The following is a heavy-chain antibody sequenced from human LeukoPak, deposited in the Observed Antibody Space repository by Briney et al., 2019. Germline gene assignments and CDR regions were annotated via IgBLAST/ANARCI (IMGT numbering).Heavy chain of an antibody. Sequence: GGSLRLSCAASGFTFSSYGMHWVRQAPGKGLEWVAVISYDGSNKYYADSVKGRFTISRDNSKNTLYLQMNSLRAEDTAVYYCAKAFSGKPYYFDYWGQGTLVTVSS. D-gene: IGHD1-1*01. J-gene: IGHJ4*02. V-gene: IGHV3-30*18. CDR3: AKAFSGKPYYFDY. CDR1: GFTFSSYG. CDR2: ISYDGSNK.